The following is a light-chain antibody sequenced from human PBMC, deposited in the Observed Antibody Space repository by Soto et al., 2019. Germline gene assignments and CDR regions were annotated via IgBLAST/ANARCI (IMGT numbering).Light chain of an antibody. CDR1: SSDVGRYNY. Sequence: QSALTQPASVSGSPGQXXTISCTGTSSDVGRYNYVSWYQQHPGKAPKLMIYEVSNRPSGVSNRFSGSKSGNTASLTISGLQAEDEADYYCSSYTSSSTRVFGGGTQLTVL. CDR3: SSYTSSSTRV. J-gene: IGLJ3*02. V-gene: IGLV2-14*01. CDR2: EVS.